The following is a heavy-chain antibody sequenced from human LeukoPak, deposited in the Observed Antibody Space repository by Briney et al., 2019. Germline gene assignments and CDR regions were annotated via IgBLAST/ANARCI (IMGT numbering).Heavy chain of an antibody. V-gene: IGHV3-30-3*01. CDR1: GFTFNSYS. Sequence: GGSLRLSCAASGFTFNSYSMHWVRQAPGKGLEWVTAISDDETYKFYADSVKGRFTISRDNSKNTLYLQMNSLRSDDTAVYYCAREWLSWLPRNWGQGTLVTVSS. CDR3: AREWLSWLPRN. CDR2: ISDDETYK. D-gene: IGHD5-12*01. J-gene: IGHJ4*02.